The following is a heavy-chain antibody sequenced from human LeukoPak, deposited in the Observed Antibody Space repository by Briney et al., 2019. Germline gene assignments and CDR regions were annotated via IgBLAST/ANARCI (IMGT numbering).Heavy chain of an antibody. CDR2: IIPIFGTA. J-gene: IGHJ6*02. CDR3: ARDPIEPSIAARLHYYYYGMDV. V-gene: IGHV1-69*01. Sequence: ASVKVSCKASGGTFSSYAISWVRQAPGQGLEWMGGIIPIFGTANYAQKFQGRVTITADESTSTAYMELSSLRSEDTAVYYCARDPIEPSIAARLHYYYYGMDVWGQGTTVTVSS. D-gene: IGHD6-6*01. CDR1: GGTFSSYA.